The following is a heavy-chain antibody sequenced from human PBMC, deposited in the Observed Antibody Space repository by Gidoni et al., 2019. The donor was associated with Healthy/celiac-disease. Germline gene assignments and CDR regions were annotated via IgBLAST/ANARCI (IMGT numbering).Heavy chain of an antibody. CDR2: IIPSFGTA. V-gene: IGHV1-69*01. CDR3: ARVDYDSDY. J-gene: IGHJ4*02. Sequence: QVQLVQSGAEVTKPGSSVQVSCKASGGNFSSYAISWVRQAPGQGLEWMGGIIPSFGTANYAQKFQGRVTITADESTSTAYMERSSLRSEDTAVYYCARVDYDSDYWGQGTLVTVSS. CDR1: GGNFSSYA. D-gene: IGHD3-3*01.